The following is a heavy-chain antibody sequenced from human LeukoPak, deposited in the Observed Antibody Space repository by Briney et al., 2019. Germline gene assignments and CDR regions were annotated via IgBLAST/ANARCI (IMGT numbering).Heavy chain of an antibody. Sequence: GGSLRLSCAASGFTFSSYAMSWVRQAPGKGLESVSGITTGGKPYYADSVEGRFTISRDNSKNTVYLQMNGLRAEDTAVYCCVKNGARAVDYFQHWGQGTLVTVSS. CDR3: VKNGARAVDYFQH. CDR2: ITTGGKP. D-gene: IGHD6-19*01. V-gene: IGHV3-23*01. CDR1: GFTFSSYA. J-gene: IGHJ1*01.